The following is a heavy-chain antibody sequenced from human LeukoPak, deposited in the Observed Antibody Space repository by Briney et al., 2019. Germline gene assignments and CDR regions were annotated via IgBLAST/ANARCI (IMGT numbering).Heavy chain of an antibody. CDR3: ARGPDHSSGWYRGAFDI. CDR1: GGTFSSYA. Sequence: ASAKVSCKASGGTFSSYAISWVRQAPGQGLEWMGGIIPIFGTANCAQKFQGRVTITADKSTSTAYMELSSLRSEDTAVYYCARGPDHSSGWYRGAFDIWGQGTMVTVSS. D-gene: IGHD6-19*01. V-gene: IGHV1-69*06. J-gene: IGHJ3*02. CDR2: IIPIFGTA.